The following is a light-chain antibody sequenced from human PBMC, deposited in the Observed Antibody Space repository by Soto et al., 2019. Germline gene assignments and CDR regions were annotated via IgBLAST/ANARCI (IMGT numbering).Light chain of an antibody. CDR2: GAS. CDR1: QSVSTNS. CDR3: QQYGSSVLT. V-gene: IGKV3-20*01. J-gene: IGKJ4*01. Sequence: EIVLTQSPATLSLSPGERATLSCRASQSVSTNSLAWYQQKRGQAPRPLIYGASSRATCTPDRFSGSGSGTDCTLIISRLEPEDFAVYYCQQYGSSVLTFGGGTKVEIK.